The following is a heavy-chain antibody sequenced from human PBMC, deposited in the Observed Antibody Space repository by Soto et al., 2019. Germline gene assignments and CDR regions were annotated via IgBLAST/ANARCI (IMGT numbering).Heavy chain of an antibody. CDR3: ASRYGGTLDY. D-gene: IGHD4-17*01. V-gene: IGHV4-59*08. CDR2: IYYSGST. J-gene: IGHJ4*02. Sequence: QVQLQESGPGLVKPSETLSLTCTVSGGSISSYYWSWIRQPPGKGLEWIGYIYYSGSTNYNPSLTRXAXIXXDTSQNQFSLKLSSVTAADTAVYYCASRYGGTLDYWGQGTLVTVSS. CDR1: GGSISSYY.